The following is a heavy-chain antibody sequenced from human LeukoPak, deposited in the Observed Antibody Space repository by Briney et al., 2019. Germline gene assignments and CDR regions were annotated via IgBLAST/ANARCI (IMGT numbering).Heavy chain of an antibody. V-gene: IGHV3-21*01. CDR1: GFTFSSYS. CDR2: ISSSSSYI. J-gene: IGHJ6*03. D-gene: IGHD2-2*01. CDR3: ARDEYQLLSFYYYYYMDV. Sequence: SGGSLRLSCAASGFTFSSYSMNWVRQAPGKGLEWVSSISSSSSYIYYADSVKGRFTISRDNAKNSLYLQMNSLRAEDTAVYYCARDEYQLLSFYYYYYMDVWGKGTTVTISS.